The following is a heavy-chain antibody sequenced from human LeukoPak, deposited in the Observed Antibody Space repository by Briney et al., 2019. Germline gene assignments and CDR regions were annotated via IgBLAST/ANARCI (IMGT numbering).Heavy chain of an antibody. CDR1: GGSISSSSHY. CDR2: IYYSGST. CDR3: ANSVGVVLLYY. J-gene: IGHJ4*02. D-gene: IGHD2-21*01. V-gene: IGHV4-39*06. Sequence: SETLSLTCSVSGGSISSSSHYWDWIRQPPGEGLEWIGSIYYSGSTYYNPSLKSRVTISVDTSKNQFALRLSSVTAADTAVYYCANSVGVVLLYYWGQGTLVTVSS.